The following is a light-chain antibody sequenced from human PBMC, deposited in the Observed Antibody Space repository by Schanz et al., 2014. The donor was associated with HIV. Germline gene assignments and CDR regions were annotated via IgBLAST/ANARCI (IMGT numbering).Light chain of an antibody. Sequence: DIQLTQSPSSLSASLGDRVTITCRASQNINTYLNWYQQRPGKAPKLLIYAASSFQSGVPSRFSGSGSGTEFTLTISSLQPDDFATYYCQQYNSYWTFGQGTKVEIK. CDR2: AAS. J-gene: IGKJ1*01. CDR3: QQYNSYWT. CDR1: QNINTY. V-gene: IGKV1-5*01.